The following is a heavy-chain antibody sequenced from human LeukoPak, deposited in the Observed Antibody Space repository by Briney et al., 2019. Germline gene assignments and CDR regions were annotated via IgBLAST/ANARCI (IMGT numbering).Heavy chain of an antibody. Sequence: PGGSLRLSCAASGFTFSSYAMHWVRQAPGKGLEWVTVISYDGSNKYYADSVKGRFTIPRDNSKNTLYLQMNSLRAEDTAVYYCATYAGSSSWYTVDYWGQGTLVTVSS. J-gene: IGHJ4*02. V-gene: IGHV3-30*04. CDR2: ISYDGSNK. CDR3: ATYAGSSSWYTVDY. D-gene: IGHD6-13*01. CDR1: GFTFSSYA.